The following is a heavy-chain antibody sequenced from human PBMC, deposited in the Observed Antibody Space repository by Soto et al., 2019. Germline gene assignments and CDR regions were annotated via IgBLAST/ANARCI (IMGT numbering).Heavy chain of an antibody. J-gene: IGHJ6*02. Sequence: SETLSLTCGVYSGSIRGYYWSWIRQSPGKGLEWIGDINDNGGTNYNPSLKSRVTTSLDTSKKQVSLMVSSVTAADTAVYYCARGRYSYETIYYKFYYSALDVWGQGTTVTVSS. CDR2: INDNGGT. V-gene: IGHV4-34*01. CDR3: ARGRYSYETIYYKFYYSALDV. D-gene: IGHD3-10*01. CDR1: SGSIRGYY.